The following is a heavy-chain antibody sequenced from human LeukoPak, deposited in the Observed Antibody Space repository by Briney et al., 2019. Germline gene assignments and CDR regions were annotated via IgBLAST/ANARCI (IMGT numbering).Heavy chain of an antibody. Sequence: GSLRLSCAASGFTFSSYAMTWVRQAPGKGLEWVSAISGSGGGTYYGDSVKGRFTISRDNSKNTLYLQMNSLRDEDTAVFYCAKGVAAAGTPPDVWGKGTTVTVSS. V-gene: IGHV3-23*01. CDR2: ISGSGGGT. D-gene: IGHD6-25*01. CDR1: GFTFSSYA. J-gene: IGHJ6*04. CDR3: AKGVAAAGTPPDV.